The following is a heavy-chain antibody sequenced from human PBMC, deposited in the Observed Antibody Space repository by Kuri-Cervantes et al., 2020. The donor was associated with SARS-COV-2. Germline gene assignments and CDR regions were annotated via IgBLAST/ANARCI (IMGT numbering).Heavy chain of an antibody. CDR2: ISGSGGST. CDR1: GFTFSSYA. CDR3: ANGGSGYYLRDAFDI. Sequence: GESLKISCAASGFTFSSYAMSWVRQAPGKGLEWVSAISGSGGSTYYADSVKGRFTISRDNSKNTLYLQMNSLRAEDTAVYYCANGGSGYYLRDAFDIWGQGTMVTVSS. D-gene: IGHD3-22*01. J-gene: IGHJ3*02. V-gene: IGHV3-23*01.